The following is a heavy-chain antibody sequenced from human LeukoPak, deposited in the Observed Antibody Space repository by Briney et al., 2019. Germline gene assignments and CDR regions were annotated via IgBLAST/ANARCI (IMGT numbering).Heavy chain of an antibody. J-gene: IGHJ6*03. CDR3: ARDRWGVNYYQYMDV. V-gene: IGHV1-18*01. CDR1: GYTFTSYG. Sequence: ASVKVSCKASGYTFTSYGISWVRLAPGHGLEWMGWISAYNGNRKYEKKLQGRVTMTTDTATSTAYMELSSLRADDTAMYYCARDRWGVNYYQYMDVWGKGTTVTVSS. CDR2: ISAYNGNR. D-gene: IGHD3-10*01.